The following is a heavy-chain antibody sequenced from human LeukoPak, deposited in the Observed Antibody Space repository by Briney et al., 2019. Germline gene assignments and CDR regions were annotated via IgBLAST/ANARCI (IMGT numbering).Heavy chain of an antibody. CDR3: ARGGRTLVYYYYGMDV. Sequence: ASVTVSCKASGYTFTSYGISWVRQAPGQGLEWMGWISAYNGNTNYAQKLQGRVTMTTDTSTSTAYMELRSLRSDDTAVYYCARGGRTLVYYYYGMDVWGQGTTVTVSS. D-gene: IGHD4-23*01. CDR1: GYTFTSYG. J-gene: IGHJ6*02. CDR2: ISAYNGNT. V-gene: IGHV1-18*01.